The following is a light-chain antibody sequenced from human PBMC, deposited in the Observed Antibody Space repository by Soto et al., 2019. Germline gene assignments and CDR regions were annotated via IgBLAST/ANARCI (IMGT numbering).Light chain of an antibody. CDR1: QSLLGSGGLNY. J-gene: IGKJ1*01. CDR2: LGS. Sequence: DIVLTQSPLSLPVTPGEPASLSCRSSQSLLGSGGLNYLDWYVQKPGQSPQFVIFLGSHRPSGVPDRFSGSGSGTDFTLKISRVEAEDVGVYFCMQSLQTPRTFGQGTRVEI. CDR3: MQSLQTPRT. V-gene: IGKV2-28*01.